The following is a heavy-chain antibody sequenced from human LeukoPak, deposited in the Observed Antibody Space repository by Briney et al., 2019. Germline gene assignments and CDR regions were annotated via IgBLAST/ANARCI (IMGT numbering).Heavy chain of an antibody. CDR2: INPNSGGT. CDR3: ARRVGATSYFFDY. Sequence: ASVKVSCKASGYTFTGYYMHWVRQAPGQGLEWMGWINPNSGGTNYAQKFQGRVTMTRDTSISTAYMELSSLRSEDTAVYYCARRVGATSYFFDYWGQGTLVTVSS. V-gene: IGHV1-2*02. J-gene: IGHJ4*02. D-gene: IGHD1-26*01. CDR1: GYTFTGYY.